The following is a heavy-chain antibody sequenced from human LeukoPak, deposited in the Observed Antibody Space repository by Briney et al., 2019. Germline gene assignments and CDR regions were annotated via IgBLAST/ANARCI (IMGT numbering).Heavy chain of an antibody. CDR2: VSGSGDSI. J-gene: IGHJ4*02. CDR1: GFTFSDYA. D-gene: IGHD4-17*01. Sequence: GGSLRLSCAASGFTFSDYAMNWVRQAPGKGLEWVSAVSGSGDSIYYADSVKGRFTISRDNSKNTLYLRMSSLRADDTAVYYCAKDSYGDFSLGPEDWGQGTLVTVSS. CDR3: AKDSYGDFSLGPED. V-gene: IGHV3-23*01.